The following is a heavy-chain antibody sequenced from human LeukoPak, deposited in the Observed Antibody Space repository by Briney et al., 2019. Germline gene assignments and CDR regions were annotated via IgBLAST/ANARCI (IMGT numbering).Heavy chain of an antibody. V-gene: IGHV1-8*01. CDR3: ARGKYSSSWWTTDPVDY. Sequence: ASVKVSCKASGYTFTSYDINWVRQATGQGLEWMGWMNPNSGNTGYAQKFQGRVTMTRNTSISTAYMELSSLRSEDTAVYYCARGKYSSSWWTTDPVDYWGQGTLATVSS. CDR2: MNPNSGNT. D-gene: IGHD6-13*01. CDR1: GYTFTSYD. J-gene: IGHJ4*02.